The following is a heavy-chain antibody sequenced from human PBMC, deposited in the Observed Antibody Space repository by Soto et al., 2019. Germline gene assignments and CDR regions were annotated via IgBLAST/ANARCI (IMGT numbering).Heavy chain of an antibody. D-gene: IGHD2-15*01. Sequence: QVHLQESGPGQVRPSQTLSLSCSVSGGSISRGAYFWTWICQFPGKGLEWIAYISYTGATYYNPSLKSRVTILADTSKNQFSLKLNSVTSADTAVYYCARGGPVSVSPAWQLLGYFDYWGQGTLVTVSS. CDR1: GGSISRGAYF. J-gene: IGHJ4*02. V-gene: IGHV4-31*03. CDR3: ARGGPVSVSPAWQLLGYFDY. CDR2: ISYTGAT.